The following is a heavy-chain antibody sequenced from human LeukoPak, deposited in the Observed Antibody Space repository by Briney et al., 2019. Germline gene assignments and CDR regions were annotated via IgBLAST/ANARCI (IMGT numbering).Heavy chain of an antibody. J-gene: IGHJ4*02. CDR2: IYHSGTT. CDR3: ARLQATVSIHAYFDF. CDR1: GGSISSRSYY. V-gene: IGHV4-39*07. Sequence: PSETLSLTCSVSGGSISSRSYYWGWIRQPPGKGLEWIGSIYHSGTTYYNPSLESRVAISVDTSKNQFSLKLDSVTAADTAVYYCARLQATVSIHAYFDFWGQGTLVTVSS. D-gene: IGHD4-17*01.